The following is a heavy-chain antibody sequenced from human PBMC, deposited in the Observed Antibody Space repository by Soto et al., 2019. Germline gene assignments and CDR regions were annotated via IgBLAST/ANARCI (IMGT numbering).Heavy chain of an antibody. Sequence: EVQLVEYGGGLVEPGGSLRLSCAASGVTINGYSMNWVRQAPGQGLEWVSLINRDSSDIFYADSVKGRFTISRDNAKNSVLLEVERPKVEEKGGYLCAGDYCPHPFCSLGGFDPWGQGTLVTVSS. CDR2: INRDSSDI. CDR3: AGDYCPHPFCSLGGFDP. CDR1: GVTINGYS. V-gene: IGHV3-21*02. D-gene: IGHD3-16*01. J-gene: IGHJ5*02.